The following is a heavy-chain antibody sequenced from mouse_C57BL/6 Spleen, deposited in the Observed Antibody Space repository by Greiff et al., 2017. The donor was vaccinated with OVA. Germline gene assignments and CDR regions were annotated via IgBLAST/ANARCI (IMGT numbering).Heavy chain of an antibody. CDR1: GYTFTDYY. D-gene: IGHD4-1*02. J-gene: IGHJ4*01. Sequence: EVKVVESGPELVKPGASVKISCKASGYTFTDYYMNWVKQSHGKSLEWIGDINPNNGGTSYNQKFKGKATLTVDKSSSTAYMELRSLTSEDSAVYYCAKPSNWVYAMDYWGQGTSVTVSS. V-gene: IGHV1-26*01. CDR3: AKPSNWVYAMDY. CDR2: INPNNGGT.